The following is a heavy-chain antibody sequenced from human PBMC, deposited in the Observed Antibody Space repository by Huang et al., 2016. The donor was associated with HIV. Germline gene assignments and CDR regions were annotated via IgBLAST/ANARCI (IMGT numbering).Heavy chain of an antibody. D-gene: IGHD5-18*01. Sequence: QVQLVESGGGVGQPGRSLRLSCAASGFPFNTHAVHWVRQAPGKGLDWVAVILNDGSNNNDADSVKGRFTIARDSSKSTLFLHMTSLRTEDTAVYYCARAKDTWDAYDIWGQGTMVIVSS. CDR3: ARAKDTWDAYDI. CDR2: ILNDGSNN. J-gene: IGHJ3*02. CDR1: GFPFNTHA. V-gene: IGHV3-30-3*01.